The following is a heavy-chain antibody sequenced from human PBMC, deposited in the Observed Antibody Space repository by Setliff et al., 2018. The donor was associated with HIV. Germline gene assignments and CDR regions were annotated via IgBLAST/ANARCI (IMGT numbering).Heavy chain of an antibody. Sequence: SETLSLTCNVSGGSISAYYWSWVRQPPGKRLEWIGYIYSNGGTAYNPSLKSRVTISVDTSKNQFSLKLTSVTAADTAIYYCARVLGGYFYLDYWGQGTLVTVSS. CDR1: GGSISAYY. J-gene: IGHJ4*02. V-gene: IGHV4-4*08. CDR2: IYSNGGT. CDR3: ARVLGGYFYLDY. D-gene: IGHD3-22*01.